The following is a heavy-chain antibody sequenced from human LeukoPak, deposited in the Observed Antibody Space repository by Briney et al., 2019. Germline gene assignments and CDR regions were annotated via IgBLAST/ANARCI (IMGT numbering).Heavy chain of an antibody. V-gene: IGHV1-69*13. J-gene: IGHJ6*03. CDR3: AREVGGTGTTPEDPDYYYYMDV. Sequence: SVTVSCKASGGTFNSYAISWVRQAPGQGLEWMGGIIPIFGTANYAQKSQGRVTITADESTSTAYMELSSLRSEDTAVYYCAREVGGTGTTPEDPDYYYYMDVWGKGTTVTVSS. CDR1: GGTFNSYA. CDR2: IIPIFGTA. D-gene: IGHD1-7*01.